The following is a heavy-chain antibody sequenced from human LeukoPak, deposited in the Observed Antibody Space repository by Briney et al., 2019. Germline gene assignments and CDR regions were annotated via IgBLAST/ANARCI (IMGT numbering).Heavy chain of an antibody. CDR3: ARLQGDAYTFDY. CDR2: IYYSGST. D-gene: IGHD5-24*01. J-gene: IGHJ4*02. V-gene: IGHV4-59*08. Sequence: SGTLSLTCTVSGGSLSSYYWSWIRQPPGKGLEWIGYIYYSGSTNYNPSLKSRVTISVDTSKNQFSLKLSSVTAADTAVYYCARLQGDAYTFDYWGQGTLVTVSS. CDR1: GGSLSSYY.